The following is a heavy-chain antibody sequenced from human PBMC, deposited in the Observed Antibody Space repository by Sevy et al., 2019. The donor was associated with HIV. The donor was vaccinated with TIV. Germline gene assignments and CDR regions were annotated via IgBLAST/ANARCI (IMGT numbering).Heavy chain of an antibody. CDR3: ARDLPPSATTVPHFDY. CDR1: GFTFSSYE. Sequence: GGSLRLSCTASGFTFSSYEMNWVRQPPGKGLEWVSYISNSGSTIHYSDSVKGRFTISRDNAKNSLYLQMNSLRAEDTAVYYCARDLPPSATTVPHFDYWGRGTLVTVSS. J-gene: IGHJ4*02. D-gene: IGHD4-17*01. V-gene: IGHV3-48*03. CDR2: ISNSGSTI.